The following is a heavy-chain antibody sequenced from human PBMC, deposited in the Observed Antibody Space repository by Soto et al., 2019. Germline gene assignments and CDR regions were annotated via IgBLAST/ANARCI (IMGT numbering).Heavy chain of an antibody. V-gene: IGHV3-74*01. J-gene: IGHJ4*02. CDR1: GFTFSSYW. CDR2: INSDGSRT. CDR3: ARGDGDYYDGNGYLGRH. D-gene: IGHD3-22*01. Sequence: EVQLVESGGGIVQPGGFLRLSCAASGFTFSSYWMHWVRQAPGKGLVWVSRINSDGSRTSYADSAKGRFTISRDNAKNTVYLQMNSLRAEDTAVYYCARGDGDYYDGNGYLGRHWGQGTLVTVSS.